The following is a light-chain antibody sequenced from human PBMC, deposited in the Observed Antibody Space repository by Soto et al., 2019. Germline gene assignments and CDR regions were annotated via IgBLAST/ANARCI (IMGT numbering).Light chain of an antibody. V-gene: IGLV1-47*01. Sequence: QSVLTQPPSASGTPGQRVTISCSGSSSNIGSNYVYWYQQLPGTAPKLLIYRNNQRPSSVSDRFSGSKSGTSASLAISGLRSEDEADYYCAAWDDSLSVVFGGGTKLTVL. CDR3: AAWDDSLSVV. CDR2: RNN. CDR1: SSNIGSNY. J-gene: IGLJ2*01.